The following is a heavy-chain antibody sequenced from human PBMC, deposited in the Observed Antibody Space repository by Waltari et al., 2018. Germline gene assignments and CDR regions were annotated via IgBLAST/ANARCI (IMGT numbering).Heavy chain of an antibody. CDR1: GGSISSGGYY. Sequence: QVQLQESGPGLVKPSQTLSLTCTVSGGSISSGGYYWSWIRQHPGKGLEWIGYIYYSGSTYYNPSLKSRVTISVDTSKNQFSLKLSSVTAADTAVYYCARGLPSVLPPVLGYYFDYWGQGTLVTVSS. D-gene: IGHD2-15*01. V-gene: IGHV4-31*03. CDR2: IYYSGST. CDR3: ARGLPSVLPPVLGYYFDY. J-gene: IGHJ4*02.